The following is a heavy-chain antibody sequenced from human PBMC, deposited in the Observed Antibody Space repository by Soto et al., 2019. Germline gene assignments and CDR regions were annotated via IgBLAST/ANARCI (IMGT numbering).Heavy chain of an antibody. CDR2: IIPIFGTA. V-gene: IGHV1-69*01. J-gene: IGHJ6*02. CDR3: ARGLSGDCYNIVYYYYGMDV. D-gene: IGHD2-21*01. Sequence: QVQLVQSGAEVKKPGSSVKVSCKASGGTFSSYAISWVRQAPGQGREWMGGIIPIFGTANYAQKFQGSVTITADESTSTAYMELSSLRSEDTAVYYCARGLSGDCYNIVYYYYGMDVWGQGTTVTVSS. CDR1: GGTFSSYA.